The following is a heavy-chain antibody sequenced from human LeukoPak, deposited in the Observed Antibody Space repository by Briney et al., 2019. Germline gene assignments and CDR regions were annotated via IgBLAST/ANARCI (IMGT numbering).Heavy chain of an antibody. CDR2: IYYSGTT. Sequence: SETLSLTCTVSGGSISSYYWSWIRQPPGKGLEWIGYIYYSGTTNYNPSLKSRVTISVDTSKNQFSLKLSSVTAADTAVYYCARGVYIAAAKYGYWGQGTLVTVSS. CDR1: GGSISSYY. V-gene: IGHV4-59*01. D-gene: IGHD6-13*01. CDR3: ARGVYIAAAKYGY. J-gene: IGHJ4*02.